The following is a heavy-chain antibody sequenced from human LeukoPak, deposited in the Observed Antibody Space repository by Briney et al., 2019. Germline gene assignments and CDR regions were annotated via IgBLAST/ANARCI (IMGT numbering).Heavy chain of an antibody. CDR1: GFTLSGYW. D-gene: IGHD4-17*01. V-gene: IGHV3-74*01. CDR3: ARDFHGDHDY. J-gene: IGHJ4*02. Sequence: GGSLRLSCAASGFTLSGYWIHWVRQAPGKGLVWVARINPDGSITSYADSVKGRITISRDNAKNTLYLQMHSLRAEDTAVYYCARDFHGDHDYWGQGTQVTVSS. CDR2: INPDGSIT.